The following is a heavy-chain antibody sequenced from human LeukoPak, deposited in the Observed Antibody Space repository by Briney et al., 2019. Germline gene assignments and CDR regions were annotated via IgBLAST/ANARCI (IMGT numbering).Heavy chain of an antibody. Sequence: ASVKVSCKASGYTFTIYGITWVRQAPGQGLEWMGWISAHDGRANYAQKFQGRVTMTTDTSTSTAYMELRSLRSDDTAVYYCARGDVVVSAAVRFDPWGQGTLVTVSS. CDR1: GYTFTIYG. CDR2: ISAHDGRA. J-gene: IGHJ5*02. CDR3: ARGDVVVSAAVRFDP. V-gene: IGHV1-18*01. D-gene: IGHD2-2*01.